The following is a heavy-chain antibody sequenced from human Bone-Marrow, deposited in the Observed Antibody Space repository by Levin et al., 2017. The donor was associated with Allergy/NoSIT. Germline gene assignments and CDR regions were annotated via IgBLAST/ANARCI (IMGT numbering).Heavy chain of an antibody. CDR1: GGSISSSSYY. J-gene: IGHJ4*02. Sequence: SETLSLTCTVSGGSISSSSYYWGWIRQPPGKGLEWIGSIYYSGSTYYNPSLKSRVTISVDTSKNQFSLKLSSVTAADTAVYYCARGLVMSVVVPAAPYRHFDYWGQGTLVTVSS. D-gene: IGHD2-2*01. CDR2: IYYSGST. V-gene: IGHV4-39*01. CDR3: ARGLVMSVVVPAAPYRHFDY.